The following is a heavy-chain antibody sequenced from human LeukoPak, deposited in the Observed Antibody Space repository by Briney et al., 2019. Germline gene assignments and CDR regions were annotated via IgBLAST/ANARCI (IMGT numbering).Heavy chain of an antibody. V-gene: IGHV3-21*01. CDR3: ARAGPFLEWLLLPPGAFDI. D-gene: IGHD3-3*01. Sequence: GGSLRLSCAASGFTFSSYSMNWVRQAPGKGLEWVSSISSSSSYIYYADSVKGRFTISRDNAKNSLYLQMNSLRAEDTAVYYCARAGPFLEWLLLPPGAFDIWGQGTMVTVSS. CDR2: ISSSSSYI. J-gene: IGHJ3*02. CDR1: GFTFSSYS.